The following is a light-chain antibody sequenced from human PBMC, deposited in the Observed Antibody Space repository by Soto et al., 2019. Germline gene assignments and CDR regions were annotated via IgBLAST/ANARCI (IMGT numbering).Light chain of an antibody. V-gene: IGKV1-39*01. CDR2: ATS. CDR3: QQSFSISLT. CDR1: QSIKSY. J-gene: IGKJ5*01. Sequence: DIQMTQSPTSLSASVGDRVTITCRASQSIKSYLNWYQQKPGKAPELLIFATSSLQSGVTPRFSGSGSGTDFTLTISSLQPEDFATYYCQQSFSISLTFGGGTRLEIK.